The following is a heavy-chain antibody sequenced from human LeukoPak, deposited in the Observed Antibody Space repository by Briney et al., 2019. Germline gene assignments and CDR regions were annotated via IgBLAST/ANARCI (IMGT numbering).Heavy chain of an antibody. Sequence: SGTLSLSCTVSGDSVTTYYWSWIRQPPGKGLKWLGYVYYSGSATYNPSLKSRVTISVDTSKNQFSLRLSSVTAADTAVYYCARDGSNWSNDYYHGVDVWGQGTTVTVSS. CDR1: GDSVTTYY. J-gene: IGHJ6*02. CDR3: ARDGSNWSNDYYHGVDV. D-gene: IGHD4-11*01. V-gene: IGHV4-59*02. CDR2: VYYSGSA.